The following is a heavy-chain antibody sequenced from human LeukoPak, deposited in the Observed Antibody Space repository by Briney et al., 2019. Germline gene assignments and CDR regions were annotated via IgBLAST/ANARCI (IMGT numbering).Heavy chain of an antibody. Sequence: PGGSLRLSCAASGFTFSDYYMSWIRQAPGKGLEWVSYISSSGSTIYYADPVKGRFTISRDNAKNSLYLQMNSLRAEDTAVYYCARVSGYCSNGVCRFEYWGQGTLVTVSS. D-gene: IGHD2-8*01. CDR1: GFTFSDYY. CDR3: ARVSGYCSNGVCRFEY. V-gene: IGHV3-11*01. J-gene: IGHJ4*02. CDR2: ISSSGSTI.